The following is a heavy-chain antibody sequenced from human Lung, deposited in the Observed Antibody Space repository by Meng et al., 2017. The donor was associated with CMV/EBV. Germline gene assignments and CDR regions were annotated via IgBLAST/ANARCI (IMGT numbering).Heavy chain of an antibody. CDR1: GDSVSSNSAA. V-gene: IGHV6-1*01. Sequence: SCAISGDSVSSNSAAWNWIRQSPSRGLEWLGRTYYRTKWYNDYAVSVKSRITINPDTSKNQFFLQLNSVTPEDTAVYYCARSHWGSIEKENLFDHXGQGXLVTVSS. D-gene: IGHD7-27*01. J-gene: IGHJ4*02. CDR3: ARSHWGSIEKENLFDH. CDR2: TYYRTKWYN.